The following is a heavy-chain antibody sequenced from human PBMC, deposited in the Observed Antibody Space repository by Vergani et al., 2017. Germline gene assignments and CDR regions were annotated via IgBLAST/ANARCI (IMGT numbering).Heavy chain of an antibody. CDR1: GFSFGDYA. Sequence: EVQLVESGGGLVPPGRSLRLSCAASGFSFGDYAMTWVRQAPGKGLEWVAFIRNKAYGGTTEYAASVKGRFTISRDDSKRLPYLQLSGLKTEDTAVYFCSRGRRYSFGYSDYWGQGTLVTVSS. CDR2: IRNKAYGGTT. CDR3: SRGRRYSFGYSDY. J-gene: IGHJ4*02. D-gene: IGHD5-18*01. V-gene: IGHV3-49*04.